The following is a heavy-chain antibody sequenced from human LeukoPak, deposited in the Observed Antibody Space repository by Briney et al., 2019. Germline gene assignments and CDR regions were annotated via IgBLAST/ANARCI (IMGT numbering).Heavy chain of an antibody. D-gene: IGHD3-10*01. CDR3: ARELPGRTMVRGVIGY. J-gene: IGHJ4*02. CDR2: ISSSSSYI. V-gene: IGHV3-21*01. CDR1: GFTFSSYS. Sequence: GGSLRLSCAASGFTFSSYSMDWVRQAPGKGLDWVSSISSSSSYIYYADSVKGRFTISRDNAKNSLYLQMNSLRAEDTAVHYCARELPGRTMVRGVIGYWGQGTLVTVSS.